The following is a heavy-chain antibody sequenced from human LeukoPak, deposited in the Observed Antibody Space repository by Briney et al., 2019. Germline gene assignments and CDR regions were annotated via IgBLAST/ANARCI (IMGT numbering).Heavy chain of an antibody. CDR3: AKVVRGELDY. Sequence: PGRSLRLSCAASGFTFSNYAMHWVRQAPGKGLEWVAVISYDGSSESYPDSVKGRFTISRDNSKNTLYLQMNSLRAEDTAVYYCAKVVRGELDYWGQGTLVTVSS. V-gene: IGHV3-30-3*01. CDR2: ISYDGSSE. CDR1: GFTFSNYA. D-gene: IGHD4-17*01. J-gene: IGHJ4*02.